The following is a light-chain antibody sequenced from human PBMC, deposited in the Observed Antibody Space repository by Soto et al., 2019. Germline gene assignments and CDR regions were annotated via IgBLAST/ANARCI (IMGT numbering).Light chain of an antibody. V-gene: IGKV3-15*01. CDR2: GAS. J-gene: IGKJ5*01. CDR3: QQFHNWPPIT. CDR1: QSVSSN. Sequence: IVLTQSPATLSVSPGARATLSCRASQSVSSNLAWHQQRPGQAPRLLIYGASTRATGIPARFSGSGSGTEFTLTISSLQSEDFSVYYCQQFHNWPPITFGQGTRLEIK.